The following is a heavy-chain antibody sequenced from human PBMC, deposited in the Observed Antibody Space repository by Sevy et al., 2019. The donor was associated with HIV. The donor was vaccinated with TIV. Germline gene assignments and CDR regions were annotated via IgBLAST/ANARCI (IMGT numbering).Heavy chain of an antibody. Sequence: GGSLRLSCAASGFTFSSYAMSWVRQAPGKGLEWVSAISGSGGSTYYADSVKGRFTISRDNSKNALYLQMNSLRAEDTAVYYCAKGSGRGYSYGYVDYWGQRTLVTVSS. CDR1: GFTFSSYA. D-gene: IGHD5-18*01. J-gene: IGHJ4*02. CDR2: ISGSGGST. V-gene: IGHV3-23*01. CDR3: AKGSGRGYSYGYVDY.